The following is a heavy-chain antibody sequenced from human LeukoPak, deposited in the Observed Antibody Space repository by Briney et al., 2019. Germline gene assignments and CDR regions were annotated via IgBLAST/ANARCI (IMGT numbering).Heavy chain of an antibody. D-gene: IGHD1-26*01. V-gene: IGHV3-20*01. J-gene: IGHJ5*02. Sequence: PGGSLRLSCAASGFTFDDYGMSWVRQAPGKGLEWVSGINWNGGSTGYADSVKGRFTISRDNAKNSLYLQMNSLRAEDTALYHCARVGWSGSRYNWFDPWGQGTLVTVSS. CDR2: INWNGGST. CDR3: ARVGWSGSRYNWFDP. CDR1: GFTFDDYG.